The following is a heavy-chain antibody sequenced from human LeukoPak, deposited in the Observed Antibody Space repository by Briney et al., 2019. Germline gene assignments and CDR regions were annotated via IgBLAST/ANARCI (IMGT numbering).Heavy chain of an antibody. D-gene: IGHD1-26*01. CDR1: GFTFTSSA. J-gene: IGHJ4*02. V-gene: IGHV1-58*02. CDR3: AADRWVGATTFDY. CDR2: IVVGSGNT. Sequence: SVKVSCKASGFTFTSSAMQWVRQARGQRLEWIGWIVVGSGNTNYAQKFQERVTITRDMSTGTAYMELSSLRSEDTAVYYCAADRWVGATTFDYWGQGTLVTVSS.